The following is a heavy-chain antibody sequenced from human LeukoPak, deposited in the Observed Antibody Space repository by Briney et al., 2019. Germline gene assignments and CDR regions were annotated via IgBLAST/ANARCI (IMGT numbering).Heavy chain of an antibody. CDR2: IHPGDSDT. CDR1: GYSFTSYW. Sequence: GESLQISWKGSGYSFTSYWIVWVRQRPGKGLEWMGIIHPGDSDTRYSPSFQGQVTISADKSISTAYLQWSSLKASDTAIYYCARLQNWFDPWGQGTLVTVSS. CDR3: ARLQNWFDP. V-gene: IGHV5-51*01. J-gene: IGHJ5*02.